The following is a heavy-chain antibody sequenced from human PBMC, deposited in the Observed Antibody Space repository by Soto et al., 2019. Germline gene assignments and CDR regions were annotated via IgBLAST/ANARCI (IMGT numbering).Heavy chain of an antibody. V-gene: IGHV1-3*01. Sequence: QVQLVQSGAEVKKPGASVKVSCKASGYTFTSYAMHWVRQAPGQRLEWMGWINAGNGNTKYSQKFQGRVTITRDTSASTAYMELSSLRFEDTAGYYWAGVQGGGVYYYYYGMDVWGQGTTVTVSS. J-gene: IGHJ6*02. CDR2: INAGNGNT. CDR1: GYTFTSYA. CDR3: AGVQGGGVYYYYYGMDV. D-gene: IGHD1-1*01.